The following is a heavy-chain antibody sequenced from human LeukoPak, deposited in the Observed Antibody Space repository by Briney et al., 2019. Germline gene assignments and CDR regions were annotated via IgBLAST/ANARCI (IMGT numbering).Heavy chain of an antibody. V-gene: IGHV4-39*07. J-gene: IGHJ6*03. CDR2: IYYSGST. CDR1: GGSISSGSYY. CDR3: ARVYSGYEFYYYYYMDV. D-gene: IGHD5-12*01. Sequence: SETLSLTCTVSGGSISSGSYYWGWIRQPPGKGLEWIGSIYYSGSTYYNPSLKSRVTISVDTSKNQFSLKLSSVTAADTAVYYCARVYSGYEFYYYYYMDVWGKGTTVTVSS.